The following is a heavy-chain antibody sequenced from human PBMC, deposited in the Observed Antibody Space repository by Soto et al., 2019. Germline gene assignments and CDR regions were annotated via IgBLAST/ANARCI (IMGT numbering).Heavy chain of an antibody. CDR2: IPYDGSDK. Sequence: GGSLRLSCAASGFTFNSYGMHWVRQAPGKGLEWVAVIPYDGSDKYYADPVKGRFTISRDNSKNTLYLQMNSLRAEDTAVYYCARQLSFYGMDVWGLGTTVTVSS. J-gene: IGHJ6*02. CDR3: ARQLSFYGMDV. V-gene: IGHV3-30*03. CDR1: GFTFNSYG. D-gene: IGHD1-1*01.